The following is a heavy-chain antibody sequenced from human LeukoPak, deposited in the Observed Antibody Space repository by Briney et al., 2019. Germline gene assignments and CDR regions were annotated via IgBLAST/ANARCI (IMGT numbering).Heavy chain of an antibody. CDR1: GFTFSSYW. Sequence: GGSLRLSCAASGFTFSSYWMSWVRQAPGKGLEWVANIKQDGSEKYYVDSVKGRFTISRDNAKNSLYLQMNSLRAEDTAVYYCARGAGYSGYVMDYWGQGTLVTVSS. CDR3: ARGAGYSGYVMDY. CDR2: IKQDGSEK. D-gene: IGHD5-12*01. V-gene: IGHV3-7*01. J-gene: IGHJ4*02.